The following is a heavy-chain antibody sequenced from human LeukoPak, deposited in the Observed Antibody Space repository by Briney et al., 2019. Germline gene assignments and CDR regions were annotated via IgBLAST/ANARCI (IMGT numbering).Heavy chain of an antibody. CDR2: ISAYNGNT. CDR3: ARGDIVVVVGATPFDY. CDR1: GYTFTSYG. D-gene: IGHD2-15*01. V-gene: IGHV1-18*01. Sequence: ASVKVSCKASGYTFTSYGISWVRQAPGQGLEWMGWISAYNGNTNYAQKLQGRVTMTTDTSTSTAYMELRSLRSDDTAVYYCARGDIVVVVGATPFDYWGQGTQVTVSS. J-gene: IGHJ4*02.